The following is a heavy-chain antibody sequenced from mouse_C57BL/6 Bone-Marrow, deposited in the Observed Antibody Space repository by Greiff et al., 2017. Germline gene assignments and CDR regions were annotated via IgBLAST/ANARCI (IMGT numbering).Heavy chain of an antibody. J-gene: IGHJ4*01. D-gene: IGHD2-3*01. CDR3: ARDGDGYFYYAMDY. CDR1: GFTFSSYG. Sequence: EVQVVESGGDLVKPGGSLKLSCAASGFTFSSYGMSWVRQTPDKRLEWVATISSGGSYTYYPDSVKGRFTISRDNAKNTLYLQMSSLKSEDTAMYYCARDGDGYFYYAMDYWGQGTSVTVSS. V-gene: IGHV5-6*01. CDR2: ISSGGSYT.